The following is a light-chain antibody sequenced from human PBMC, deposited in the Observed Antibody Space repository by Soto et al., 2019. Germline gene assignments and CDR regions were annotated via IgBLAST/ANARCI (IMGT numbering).Light chain of an antibody. CDR1: NIGSKS. V-gene: IGLV3-21*02. J-gene: IGLJ2*01. CDR3: QVWESSGDQVV. Sequence: SYELTQTSSVSVAPGQTAKMTCGGNNIGSKSVHWYQQKAGQAPVLVVHDDSDRPSGIPERFSGSNSANTATLTISRVEAGDEADYYCQVWESSGDQVVFAGGTKVTVL. CDR2: DDS.